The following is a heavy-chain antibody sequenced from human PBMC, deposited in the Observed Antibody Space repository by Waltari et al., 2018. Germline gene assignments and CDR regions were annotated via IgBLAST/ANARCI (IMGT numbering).Heavy chain of an antibody. CDR3: ATALGDSSSASRPFDF. D-gene: IGHD6-19*01. V-gene: IGHV1-69-2*01. J-gene: IGHJ3*01. Sequence: EVQLLQSGAELKEPGTTVRISCKVSGYTFSDYYIHWVQQAPGKGLRWMVLVDPEDGETIYAANFQVRVTRSADTSTDTAFMELSSRRSEDTAVFYCATALGDSSSASRPFDFWGQGTMITVSS. CDR1: GYTFSDYY. CDR2: VDPEDGET.